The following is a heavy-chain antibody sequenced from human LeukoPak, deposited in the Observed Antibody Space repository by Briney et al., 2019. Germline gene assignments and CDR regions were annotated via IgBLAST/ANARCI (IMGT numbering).Heavy chain of an antibody. CDR3: ASYGSGPRYYFDY. CDR1: GGSISSGGYY. Sequence: SQTLSLTFTFSGGSISSGGYYWSWIRQHPGKGLEWIRYIYYSGSTYYNPSLKSRVTISVDTSKNQFSLKLSSVTAADTAVYYCASYGSGPRYYFDYWGQGTLVTVSS. V-gene: IGHV4-31*03. J-gene: IGHJ4*02. CDR2: IYYSGST. D-gene: IGHD3-10*01.